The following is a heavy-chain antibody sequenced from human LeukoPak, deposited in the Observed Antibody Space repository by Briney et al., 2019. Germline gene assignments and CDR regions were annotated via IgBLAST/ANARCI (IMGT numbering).Heavy chain of an antibody. CDR1: GGSISSGSYY. J-gene: IGHJ4*02. CDR2: IYTSGST. CDR3: AREFGGLDY. Sequence: PSETLSLTCTVSGGSISSGSYYWSWIRQPAGKGLEWIGRIYTSGSTNYNPSLKSRVTISVDTSKNQFSPKLSSVTAADTAVYYCAREFGGLDYWGQGTLVTVSS. D-gene: IGHD3-16*01. V-gene: IGHV4-61*02.